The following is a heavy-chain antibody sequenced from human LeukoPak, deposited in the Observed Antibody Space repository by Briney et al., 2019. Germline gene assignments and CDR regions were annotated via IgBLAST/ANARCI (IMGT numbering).Heavy chain of an antibody. CDR1: GGSSSGYY. J-gene: IGHJ4*02. D-gene: IGHD3-22*01. CDR2: INHSGST. CDR3: ARSLYRSGYYYGDY. V-gene: IGHV4-34*01. Sequence: SETLSLTCAVYGGSSSGYYWSWIRQPPGKGLEWIGEINHSGSTNYNPSLKSRVTISVDTSKNQFSLKLSSVTAADTAVYYCARSLYRSGYYYGDYWGQGTLVTVSS.